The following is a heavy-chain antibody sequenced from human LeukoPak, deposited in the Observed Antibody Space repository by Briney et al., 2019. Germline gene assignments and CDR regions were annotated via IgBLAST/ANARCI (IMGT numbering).Heavy chain of an antibody. D-gene: IGHD3-3*01. Sequence: ASVKVSCKVSGYTLTELSMHWVRQAPGKGLEWKGGFDPEDGETIYAQKFQGRVTMTTDTSTSTAYMELRSLRSDDTAVYYCARDRGYYDFWSGYYPQGNYYGMDVWGQGTTVTVSS. CDR3: ARDRGYYDFWSGYYPQGNYYGMDV. CDR2: FDPEDGET. J-gene: IGHJ6*02. V-gene: IGHV1-24*01. CDR1: GYTLTELS.